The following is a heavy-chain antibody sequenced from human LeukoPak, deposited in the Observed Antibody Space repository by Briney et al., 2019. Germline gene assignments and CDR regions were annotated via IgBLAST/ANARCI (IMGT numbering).Heavy chain of an antibody. CDR1: GYTFTGYY. J-gene: IGHJ4*02. V-gene: IGHV1-2*02. Sequence: ASVKVSCKASGYTFTGYYMHWVRQAPGQGLEWMGWINPNHGDTNYAQKFQDRVSMARDTSISTAYMHLSRLRSADTAVYYCARSPHILTGENFDYWGQGTLLTVSS. D-gene: IGHD3-9*01. CDR2: INPNHGDT. CDR3: ARSPHILTGENFDY.